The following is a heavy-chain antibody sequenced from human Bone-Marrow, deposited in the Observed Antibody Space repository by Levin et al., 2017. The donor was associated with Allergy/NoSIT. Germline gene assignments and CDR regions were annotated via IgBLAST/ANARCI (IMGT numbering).Heavy chain of an antibody. V-gene: IGHV4-30-2*01. CDR1: GDSISNGGYS. D-gene: IGHD2-8*02. CDR2: IYQSGNT. Sequence: SETLSLTCAVSGDSISNGGYSWSWIRQTPGEGLEFLGYIYQSGNTFYNPSLKSRLTMSVDRSHNQFSLRLTSVTAADTAVYFCARSSPVLVVAGWFDPWGQGILVSVSS. CDR3: ARSSPVLVVAGWFDP. J-gene: IGHJ5*02.